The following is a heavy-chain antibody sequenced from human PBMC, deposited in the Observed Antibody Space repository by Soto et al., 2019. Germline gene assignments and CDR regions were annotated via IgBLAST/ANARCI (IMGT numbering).Heavy chain of an antibody. CDR1: GGSISSGGYY. J-gene: IGHJ6*02. CDR3: ARESRRSEGQWPVRNGMDV. CDR2: IYYSGST. D-gene: IGHD6-19*01. Sequence: SETLSLTCTVSGGSISSGGYYWSWIRQHPGKGLEWIGYIYYSGSTYYNPSLESRVTISVDTSKNQFSLKLSSVTAADTAVYYCARESRRSEGQWPVRNGMDVWGQGTTVTVSS. V-gene: IGHV4-31*03.